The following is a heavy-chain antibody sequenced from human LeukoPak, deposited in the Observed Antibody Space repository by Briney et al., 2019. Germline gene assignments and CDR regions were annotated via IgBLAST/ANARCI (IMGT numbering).Heavy chain of an antibody. D-gene: IGHD3-10*01. CDR2: IKQDGSEK. CDR1: GFTFSRHW. CDR3: ARSYYGSGTSYGMDV. V-gene: IGHV3-7*01. Sequence: GGSLRLSCAVSGFTFSRHWMSWVRQAPGKGLEWLANIKQDGSEKYYVDSVEGRFTIPRDNAKNPLYLQMNSLRAEDTAVYYCARSYYGSGTSYGMDVWGQGTTVTVSS. J-gene: IGHJ6*02.